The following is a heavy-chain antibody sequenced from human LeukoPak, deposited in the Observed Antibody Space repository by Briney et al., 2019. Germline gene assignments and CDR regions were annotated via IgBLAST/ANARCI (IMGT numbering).Heavy chain of an antibody. J-gene: IGHJ6*02. V-gene: IGHV3-11*01. CDR3: ARDFISSWSSYGMDV. D-gene: IGHD6-13*01. CDR1: GFTFSDYY. CDR2: ISSSGSTI. Sequence: GGSLRLSCAASGFTFSDYYMSWIRQAPGKGLEWVSYISSSGSTIYYADSVKGRFTISRDNAKNSLYLQMNSLRAEDTAVYYCARDFISSWSSYGMDVRGLGTTVTVSS.